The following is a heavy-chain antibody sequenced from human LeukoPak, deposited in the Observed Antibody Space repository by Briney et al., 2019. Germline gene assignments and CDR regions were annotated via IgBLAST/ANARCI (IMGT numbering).Heavy chain of an antibody. J-gene: IGHJ3*02. D-gene: IGHD3-10*01. CDR2: IYPGDSYT. CDR1: GYSFTSYW. V-gene: IGHV5-51*01. Sequence: GESLKISCKGSGYSFTSYWIAWVRQMPGKGLEWMGIIYPGDSYTTYSPSFQGQVTISADKSISTAYLQWRSLKASDTAMYYCARRSGSYALDIWGQGTMVTVSS. CDR3: ARRSGSYALDI.